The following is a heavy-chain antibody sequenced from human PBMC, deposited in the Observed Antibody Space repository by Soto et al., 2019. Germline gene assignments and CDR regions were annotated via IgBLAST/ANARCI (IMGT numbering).Heavy chain of an antibody. D-gene: IGHD6-13*01. Sequence: ASVRVSCKASGYTFTSYGISWVRQAPGQGLEWMGWISAYNGNTNYAQKLQGRVTMTTDTSTSTAYMELRSLRSDDTPVYYCAIVSIAAADKGDGFDPWAQGTLVTFSA. V-gene: IGHV1-18*04. CDR3: AIVSIAAADKGDGFDP. J-gene: IGHJ5*02. CDR2: ISAYNGNT. CDR1: GYTFTSYG.